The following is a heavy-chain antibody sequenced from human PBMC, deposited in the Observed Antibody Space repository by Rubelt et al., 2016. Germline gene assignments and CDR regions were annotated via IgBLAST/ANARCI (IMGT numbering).Heavy chain of an antibody. CDR3: ARMYSSGWYYDAFDI. Sequence: QVQLQQWGAGLLKPSETLSLTCVVSGGSFSAYFWSWIRQPPGKGLEWIGEINHSGSTTYTPSLHGQVTISVEPSTHQFSRERGSVHAADTAGYYCARMYSSGWYYDAFDIWGQGTMVTVSS. J-gene: IGHJ3*02. V-gene: IGHV4-34*01. CDR1: GGSFSAYF. D-gene: IGHD6-19*01. CDR2: INHSGST.